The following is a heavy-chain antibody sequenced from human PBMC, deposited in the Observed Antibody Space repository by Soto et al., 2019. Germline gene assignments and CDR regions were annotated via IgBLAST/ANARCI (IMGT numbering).Heavy chain of an antibody. V-gene: IGHV4-59*11. Sequence: PSENLLLTCSVSGDSLKNHYWAWIRHSPGKGLEWIGNIYDSGSTNYSPALKSRVSMSFDTSKNLFSLKMNSVTAADTAVYYCARSSMVQVDYCDFWGQGTVVTVSS. D-gene: IGHD3-10*01. J-gene: IGHJ4*02. CDR2: IYDSGST. CDR3: ARSSMVQVDYCDF. CDR1: GDSLKNHY.